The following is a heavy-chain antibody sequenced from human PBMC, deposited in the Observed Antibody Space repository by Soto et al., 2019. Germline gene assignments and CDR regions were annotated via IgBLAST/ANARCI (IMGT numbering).Heavy chain of an antibody. Sequence: QVQLQQWGAGQLKPSETLSLTCAVHGESFSGYGGPFSGYYWSWLRQTPGKGLEWIGEINHRGGANYKPSPKSRVTIAVDMTKTQFSLNLNSVPAAATAFYYWARGRRRGGRSGWSPWGKGTLVTVSS. CDR3: ARGRRRGGRSGWSP. J-gene: IGHJ5*02. CDR1: GGPFSGYY. V-gene: IGHV4-34*02. D-gene: IGHD6-19*01. CDR2: INHRGGA.